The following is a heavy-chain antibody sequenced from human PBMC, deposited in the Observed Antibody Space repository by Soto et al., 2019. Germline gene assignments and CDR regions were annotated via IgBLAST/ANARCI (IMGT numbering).Heavy chain of an antibody. D-gene: IGHD3-3*01. Sequence: GGSLRLSCAASGFTFSGYWMSWVRQAPGKGLEWVANIKQDGSEKYYVDSVKGRFTISRDNAKNSLYLQMNSLRAEDTAVYYCAREDFWSGYYDYWGQGTLVTVSS. CDR1: GFTFSGYW. CDR2: IKQDGSEK. V-gene: IGHV3-7*03. J-gene: IGHJ4*02. CDR3: AREDFWSGYYDY.